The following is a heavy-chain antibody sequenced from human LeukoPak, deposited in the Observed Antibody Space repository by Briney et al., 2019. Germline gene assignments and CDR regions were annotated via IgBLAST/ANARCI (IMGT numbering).Heavy chain of an antibody. CDR2: ISNNGGT. J-gene: IGHJ6*03. D-gene: IGHD1-7*01. CDR3: VRDRGPNLHYYIDV. Sequence: SETLSPTCSVSGGSFNNDYWSWIRRTPGKGLEWIGYISNNGGTIYNPSLKTRVTISVDTSKNQFFLKLASVTAADTAVYFCVRDRGPNLHYYIDVWGKGTTVTVSS. V-gene: IGHV4-59*01. CDR1: GGSFNNDY.